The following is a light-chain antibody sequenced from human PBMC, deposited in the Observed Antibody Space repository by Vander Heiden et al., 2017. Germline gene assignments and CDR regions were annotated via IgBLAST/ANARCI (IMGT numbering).Light chain of an antibody. V-gene: IGKV1-5*03. J-gene: IGKJ3*01. CDR3: QQYSSYTFT. Sequence: DIQMPQSPSTLSASVGDRVTITCRASQSISSWLAWYQQKPGKAPNLLIYKASSLQSGVPSRFSGSGSGTEFTLTISSLQPDDFATYFCQQYSSYTFTFGPGTKVDIK. CDR1: QSISSW. CDR2: KAS.